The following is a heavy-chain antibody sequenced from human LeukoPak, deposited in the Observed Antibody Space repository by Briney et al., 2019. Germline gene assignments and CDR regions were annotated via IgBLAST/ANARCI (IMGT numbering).Heavy chain of an antibody. V-gene: IGHV1-2*02. D-gene: IGHD2-2*01. CDR2: INPNSGGT. CDR1: GYTFTGYY. Sequence: ASVKVSCKASGYTFTGYYMHWVRQAPGQGLEWMGWINPNSGGTNYAQKFQGRVTMTRDTSISTAYMELSRLRSDDTAVYYCARYCSSTSCYVRNTFDYWGQGTLVTVSS. CDR3: ARYCSSTSCYVRNTFDY. J-gene: IGHJ4*02.